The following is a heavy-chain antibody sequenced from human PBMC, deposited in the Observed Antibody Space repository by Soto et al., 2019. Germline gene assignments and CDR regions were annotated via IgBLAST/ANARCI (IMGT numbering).Heavy chain of an antibody. J-gene: IGHJ1*01. Sequence: SETLSLTCTVSGGSISSGGYYWSWIRQHPGKGLEWIGYIYYSGSTYYNPSLKSRVTISVDTSKNQFSLKLSSVTAADTAVYYCASGESGNLYFQHWGQGTLVTVSS. CDR2: IYYSGST. D-gene: IGHD5-12*01. CDR3: ASGESGNLYFQH. CDR1: GGSISSGGYY. V-gene: IGHV4-31*03.